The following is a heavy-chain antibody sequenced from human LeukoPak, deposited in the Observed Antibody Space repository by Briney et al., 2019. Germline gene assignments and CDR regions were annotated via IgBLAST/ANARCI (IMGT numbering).Heavy chain of an antibody. CDR3: ARDLMEAFDI. D-gene: IGHD1-1*01. CDR1: GGSISSGDYY. Sequence: SETLSLTCTVSGGSISSGDYYWSWIRQTPGKGLEWICYIYYSGSTYYNPSLKGRVTISVDTSKDQFSLKLRSVTAADTAVYYCARDLMEAFDIWGQGTMVTVSS. J-gene: IGHJ3*02. V-gene: IGHV4-30-4*08. CDR2: IYYSGST.